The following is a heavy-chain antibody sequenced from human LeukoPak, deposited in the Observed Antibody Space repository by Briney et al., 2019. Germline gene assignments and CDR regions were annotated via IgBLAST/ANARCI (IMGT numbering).Heavy chain of an antibody. J-gene: IGHJ4*02. CDR2: VFYTGET. D-gene: IGHD5-24*01. CDR3: ARHTAGLQLWFEF. CDR1: PGSLGGYY. V-gene: IGHV4-59*08. Sequence: PSETLSLTCSVSPGSLGGYYWSWFRQSPGKGLQWIGCVFYTGETDYYPAFRSRGSISVDQSKNEVSLRLTSVTAADTAVYYCARHTAGLQLWFEFWGQGTLVTVSS.